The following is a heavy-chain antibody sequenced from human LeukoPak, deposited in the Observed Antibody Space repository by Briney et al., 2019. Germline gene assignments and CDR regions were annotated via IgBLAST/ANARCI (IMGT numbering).Heavy chain of an antibody. Sequence: ASVKVSCKASGYTFTSYGISWVRQAPGQGLEWMGWISAYNGNTNYAQKLQGRVTMTTDISTSTAYMELRSLRSDDTAVYYCARDNTISITMVRGVYDAFDIWGQGTMVTVSS. J-gene: IGHJ3*02. CDR3: ARDNTISITMVRGVYDAFDI. V-gene: IGHV1-18*01. CDR2: ISAYNGNT. D-gene: IGHD3-10*01. CDR1: GYTFTSYG.